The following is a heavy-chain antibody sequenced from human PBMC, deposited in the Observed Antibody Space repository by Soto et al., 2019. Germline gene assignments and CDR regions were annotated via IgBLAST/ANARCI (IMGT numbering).Heavy chain of an antibody. J-gene: IGHJ4*02. D-gene: IGHD5-18*01. CDR2: INEDGFET. CDR3: ARDTLWNTAMGVFDL. V-gene: IGHV3-7*03. Sequence: EAQLVESGGGLVQPGGSLRLSCEASGFSFSTSYMAWVRQAPGSGLEWVATINEDGFETHYVDSVEGRFTISRDGATNSVSLQMNSLRAEDTAVYYCARDTLWNTAMGVFDLWGQGTLVTVSS. CDR1: GFSFSTSY.